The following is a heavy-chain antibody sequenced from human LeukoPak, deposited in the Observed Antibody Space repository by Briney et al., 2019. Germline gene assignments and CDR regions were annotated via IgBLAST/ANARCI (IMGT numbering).Heavy chain of an antibody. J-gene: IGHJ3*01. CDR2: INSDGTNT. D-gene: IGHD1-26*01. V-gene: IGHV3-74*01. CDR1: EFTFSTYC. Sequence: GGSLRLSCAASEFTFSTYCMHWVRQAPGKGLVWVSRINSDGTNTDYADSVKGRLTISRDNAKNTLYMQMNSLRVDDTAVYYCVREASGVSSSAFDVWGQGTMVTVSS. CDR3: VREASGVSSSAFDV.